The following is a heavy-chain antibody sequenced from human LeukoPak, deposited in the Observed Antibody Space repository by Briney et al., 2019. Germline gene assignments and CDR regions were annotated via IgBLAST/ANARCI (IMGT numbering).Heavy chain of an antibody. Sequence: SETLSLTCTGSGGSISSSSYYWGWIRQPPWKGLEWIGSIYYSGSTYYNPSLKSRVTISVDTSKNQFSLKLSSVTAADTAVYYCARLVRGGHYGSGSYGYYFDYWGQGTLVTVSS. CDR3: ARLVRGGHYGSGSYGYYFDY. D-gene: IGHD3-10*01. CDR1: GGSISSSSYY. J-gene: IGHJ4*02. V-gene: IGHV4-39*01. CDR2: IYYSGST.